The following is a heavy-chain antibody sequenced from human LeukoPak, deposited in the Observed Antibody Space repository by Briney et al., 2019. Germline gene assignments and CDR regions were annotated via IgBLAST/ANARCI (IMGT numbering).Heavy chain of an antibody. J-gene: IGHJ4*02. V-gene: IGHV3-21*01. D-gene: IGHD3-10*01. Sequence: GGSLRLSCAASGFTFSSYNMNWVRQAPGKGLEWVSSISSSSTYTYYADSVKGRFTISRDNAKNSLYLQMNSLRAEDTAVYYCARAISMVQGVDYWGQGTLVTVSS. CDR2: ISSSSTYT. CDR3: ARAISMVQGVDY. CDR1: GFTFSSYN.